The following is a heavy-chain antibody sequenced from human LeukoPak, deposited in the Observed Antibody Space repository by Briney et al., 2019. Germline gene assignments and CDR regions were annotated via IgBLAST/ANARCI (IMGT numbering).Heavy chain of an antibody. Sequence: LVKVSCKVSGYTLTELSMHWVRQAPGKGLEWMGGFDPEDGETIYAQKFQGRVTMTEDTSTDTAYMELSSLRSEDTAVYYCATAGHSGSPVGYWGQGTLVTVSS. CDR2: FDPEDGET. CDR1: GYTLTELS. V-gene: IGHV1-24*01. CDR3: ATAGHSGSPVGY. J-gene: IGHJ4*02. D-gene: IGHD1-26*01.